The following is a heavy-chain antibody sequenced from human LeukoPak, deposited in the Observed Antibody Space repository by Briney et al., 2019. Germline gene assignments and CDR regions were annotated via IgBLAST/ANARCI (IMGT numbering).Heavy chain of an antibody. J-gene: IGHJ4*02. CDR1: GFTLSNYG. CDR3: ARDVGNFGSGSAYFDY. CDR2: IWYDGSKK. V-gene: IGHV3-33*01. D-gene: IGHD3-10*01. Sequence: GRSLRLSCAASGFTLSNYGMHWVRQAPGKGLEWVALIWYDGSKKHYGDSVKGRFTISRDDSKNTLYLQMNSLRVEDKAVYYCARDVGNFGSGSAYFDYWGQGTLVTVSS.